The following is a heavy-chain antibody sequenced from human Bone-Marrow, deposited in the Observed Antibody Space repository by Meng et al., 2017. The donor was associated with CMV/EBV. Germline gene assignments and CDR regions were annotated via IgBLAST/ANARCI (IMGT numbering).Heavy chain of an antibody. Sequence: SETLSLTCAVYGGSFSGYYWSWIRQPPGKGLEWIGEINHSGSTNYNPSLKSRVTISVDTSKNQFSLKLSSVTAADTAVYYCARGVSGYYYNWSDPWGQGTLVTFSS. D-gene: IGHD3-22*01. CDR2: INHSGST. CDR3: ARGVSGYYYNWSDP. V-gene: IGHV4-34*01. CDR1: GGSFSGYY. J-gene: IGHJ5*02.